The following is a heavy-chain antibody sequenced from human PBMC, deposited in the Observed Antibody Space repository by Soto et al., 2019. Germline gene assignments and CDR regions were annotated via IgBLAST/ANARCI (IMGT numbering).Heavy chain of an antibody. Sequence: GSLRLSCAASGFTFSSYAMHWVRQAPGKGLEYVSAISSNGGSTYYANSVKGRFTISRDNSKNTLYLQMGSLRAEDMAVYYCARGTRDGYNYGSFDYWGQG. CDR2: ISSNGGST. V-gene: IGHV3-64*01. J-gene: IGHJ4*02. D-gene: IGHD5-12*01. CDR1: GFTFSSYA. CDR3: ARGTRDGYNYGSFDY.